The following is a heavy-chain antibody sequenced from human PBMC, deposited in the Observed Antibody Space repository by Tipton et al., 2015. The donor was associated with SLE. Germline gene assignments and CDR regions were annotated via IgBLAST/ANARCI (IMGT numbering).Heavy chain of an antibody. J-gene: IGHJ6*03. Sequence: TLSLTCTVSGGSISSYYWSWIRQPPGKGLEWIGCIFTSGSPDYNPSLKSRVTISVDTSKNQFSLKLSSVTAADTAVYYCARAPGLDRDYYYSSYLYVWGKGTTVTVSS. V-gene: IGHV4-4*08. CDR3: ARAPGLDRDYYYSSYLYV. CDR1: GGSISSYY. CDR2: IFTSGSP. D-gene: IGHD3/OR15-3a*01.